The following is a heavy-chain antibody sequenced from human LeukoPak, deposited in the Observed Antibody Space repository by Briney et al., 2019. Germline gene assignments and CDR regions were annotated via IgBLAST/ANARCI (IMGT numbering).Heavy chain of an antibody. V-gene: IGHV4-38-2*02. Sequence: SETLSLTCTVSGCSLSSVCYWCWIRQPPGKGLEWIGSIYHSGSTYYNPSLKSRVTISVDTSKNQFSLKLSSVTAADTAVYYCARRVGVALDYWGQGTLVTVSS. D-gene: IGHD2-21*01. J-gene: IGHJ4*02. CDR1: GCSLSSVCY. CDR2: IYHSGST. CDR3: ARRVGVALDY.